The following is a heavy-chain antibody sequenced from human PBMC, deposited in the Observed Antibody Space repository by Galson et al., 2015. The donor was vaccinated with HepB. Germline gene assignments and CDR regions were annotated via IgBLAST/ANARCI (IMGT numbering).Heavy chain of an antibody. J-gene: IGHJ4*02. CDR2: LNDGGGTT. CDR3: ARDRLGRSGWCVDNDY. Sequence: SLRLSCAASGFTFSNYAMTWVRQAPGKGLEWVSVLNDGGGTTSYTDSVKGRFTISRDNSKNTLYLQMNSLRVEDTAIYYCARDRLGRSGWCVDNDYWGQGTLVTVSS. D-gene: IGHD6-19*01. CDR1: GFTFSNYA. V-gene: IGHV3-23*01.